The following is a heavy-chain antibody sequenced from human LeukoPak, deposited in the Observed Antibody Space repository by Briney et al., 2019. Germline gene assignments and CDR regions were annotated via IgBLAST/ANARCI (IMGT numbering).Heavy chain of an antibody. J-gene: IGHJ3*02. CDR2: IKGKTDGGTT. D-gene: IGHD3-22*01. Sequence: GGSLRLSCAASGLTISSSGMSWVRQAPGKGLEWVGRIKGKTDGGTTDYAAPVKGRFTISRDDSKNTLYLQMNSLKTEDTAVYYCTTDLYYDSSGYYYGGFNAFDIWGQRTMVTVSS. CDR1: GLTISSSG. CDR3: TTDLYYDSSGYYYGGFNAFDI. V-gene: IGHV3-15*01.